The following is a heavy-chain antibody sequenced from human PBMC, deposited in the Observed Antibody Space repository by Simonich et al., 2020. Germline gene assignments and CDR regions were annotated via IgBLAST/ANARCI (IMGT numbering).Heavy chain of an antibody. CDR3: AREKFLRFAFDI. D-gene: IGHD5-12*01. Sequence: PGGSLRLSCAASGFTFSSYEMNWVRQAPGKGLEWVSYISSSGSTIYYADSVKGRFTISRDNAKNSLYLQMNSLRAEDTAVYYCAREKFLRFAFDIWGQGTMVTVSS. CDR1: GFTFSSYE. CDR2: ISSSGSTI. V-gene: IGHV3-48*03. J-gene: IGHJ3*02.